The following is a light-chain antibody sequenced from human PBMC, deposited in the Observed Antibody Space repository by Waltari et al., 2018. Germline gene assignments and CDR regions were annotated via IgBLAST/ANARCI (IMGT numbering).Light chain of an antibody. CDR1: QSVSRT. CDR3: QKYGTLPAT. J-gene: IGKJ1*01. CDR2: DAS. V-gene: IGKV3-20*01. Sequence: EIVLTQSPGTLSLSPGERATLSCRASQSVSRTLAWYQQKPGQAPRLLIYDASSRATGIPDRFMGSGSWTDFSLTISRLEPEDFAVYYCQKYGTLPATFGQGTKVEIK.